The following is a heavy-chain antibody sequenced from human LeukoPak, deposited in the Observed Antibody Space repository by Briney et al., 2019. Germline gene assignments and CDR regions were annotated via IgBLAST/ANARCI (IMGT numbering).Heavy chain of an antibody. CDR1: GFTFSNYW. J-gene: IGHJ6*04. D-gene: IGHD3-10*02. Sequence: GGSLRLSCAASGFTFSNYWMSWVRQAPGKGLEWVANIKQDGSDKFYVDSVKGRFTISRDNAKNSLSLQMNSLRAEDTAVYYCAELGITMIGGVWGKGTTVTISS. V-gene: IGHV3-7*01. CDR2: IKQDGSDK. CDR3: AELGITMIGGV.